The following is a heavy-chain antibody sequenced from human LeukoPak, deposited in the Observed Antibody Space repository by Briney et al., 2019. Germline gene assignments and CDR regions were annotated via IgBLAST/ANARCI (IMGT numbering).Heavy chain of an antibody. J-gene: IGHJ4*02. CDR2: IFYRGINSYHS. V-gene: IGHV4-59*11. CDR1: GASLTTHY. Sequence: SGTLSLTCTVSGASLTTHYWSWIRQPPGKGLEWIGNIFYRGINSYHSSYDPSLQSRATMSIDTSKNQVSLNLTSLTAADTAVYYCASKPVVPASQGHYFDHWGQGTLVTVSS. CDR3: ASKPVVPASQGHYFDH. D-gene: IGHD2-2*01.